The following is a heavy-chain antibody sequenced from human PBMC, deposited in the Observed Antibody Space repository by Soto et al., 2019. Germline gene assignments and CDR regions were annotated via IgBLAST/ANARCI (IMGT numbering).Heavy chain of an antibody. J-gene: IGHJ6*02. CDR3: AKDVGQQLVRNYGMDV. V-gene: IGHV3-30*18. Sequence: QVQLVESGGGVIQPGTSLSLSCGSSGFTFRRFGMYWVRQAPGKGLEWVAVVSYDGNHKYYADSVKGRFTVSRDNAKNMLYLQMNSLRGEDTAVYYCAKDVGQQLVRNYGMDVWGQGTTVTVSS. CDR2: VSYDGNHK. CDR1: GFTFRRFG. D-gene: IGHD6-13*01.